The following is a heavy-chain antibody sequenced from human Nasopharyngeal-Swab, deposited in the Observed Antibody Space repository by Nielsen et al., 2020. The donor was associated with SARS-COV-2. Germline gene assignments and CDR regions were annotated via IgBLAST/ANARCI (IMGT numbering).Heavy chain of an antibody. D-gene: IGHD6-19*01. Sequence: SLKISCAASGFTFDDYAMHWVRQAPGKGPEWVSGITWNGNSIDYADSVKGRFTISRDNAKNSLYLQMNSLRTEDTALYYCAKAPVSVSVAGTFDYWGQGTLVTVSS. CDR3: AKAPVSVSVAGTFDY. J-gene: IGHJ4*02. CDR2: ITWNGNSI. CDR1: GFTFDDYA. V-gene: IGHV3-9*01.